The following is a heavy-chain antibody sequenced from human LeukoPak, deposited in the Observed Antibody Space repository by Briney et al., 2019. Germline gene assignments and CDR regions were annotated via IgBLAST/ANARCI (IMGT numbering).Heavy chain of an antibody. Sequence: GGSLRLSCAASGFTFSSYAMSWVRQAPGKGLEWVSAISGSGGSTYYADSVKGRFTISRDNSKNTLYLQMNSLRAEDTAVYYCAKEVRYSSSWYGGNFDYWGQGTLVTVSS. CDR2: ISGSGGST. CDR3: AKEVRYSSSWYGGNFDY. CDR1: GFTFSSYA. V-gene: IGHV3-23*01. D-gene: IGHD6-13*01. J-gene: IGHJ4*02.